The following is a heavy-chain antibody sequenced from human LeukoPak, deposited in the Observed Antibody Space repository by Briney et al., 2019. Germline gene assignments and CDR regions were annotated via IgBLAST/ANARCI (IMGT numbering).Heavy chain of an antibody. CDR1: GGSVNNYY. Sequence: SETLSLTCTVSGGSVNNYYWSWIRQPPGKRLEWIGYIFYTGTTNYNPSLKSRLTISVGTSKNQFSLNLSSVTAADTAVYYCARDRYFDLWGRGTLVTVSS. CDR3: ARDRYFDL. CDR2: IFYTGTT. V-gene: IGHV4-59*02. J-gene: IGHJ2*01.